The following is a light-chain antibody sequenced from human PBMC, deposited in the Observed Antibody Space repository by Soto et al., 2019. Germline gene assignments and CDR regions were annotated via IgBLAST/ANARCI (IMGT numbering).Light chain of an antibody. CDR2: LAS. V-gene: IGKV2-28*01. CDR3: MQALQART. J-gene: IGKJ1*01. Sequence: DIVLTQSPLSLPVTPGEPASISCRSSHSLLYSNGANYLDWYLQRPGQSPQLLIFLASHRASGVPDRFSGSGSGTDFTLTISRVEAEDVGIYYCMQALQARTFGQGTRVEFK. CDR1: HSLLYSNGANY.